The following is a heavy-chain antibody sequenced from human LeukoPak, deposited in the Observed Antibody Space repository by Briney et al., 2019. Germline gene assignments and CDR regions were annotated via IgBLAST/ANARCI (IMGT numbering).Heavy chain of an antibody. J-gene: IGHJ4*02. Sequence: ASVKVSCKASGYTFTSYGISWVRQAPGQGLEWMGWISAYNGNTNYAQKLQGRVTMTTDTSTSTAYMELRSLRSDDTAVYYCARVPITMVRGVIYAPLDYWGQGTLVTVSS. V-gene: IGHV1-18*01. D-gene: IGHD3-10*01. CDR3: ARVPITMVRGVIYAPLDY. CDR2: ISAYNGNT. CDR1: GYTFTSYG.